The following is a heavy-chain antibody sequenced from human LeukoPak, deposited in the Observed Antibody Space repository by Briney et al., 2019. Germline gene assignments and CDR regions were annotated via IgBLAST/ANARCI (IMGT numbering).Heavy chain of an antibody. D-gene: IGHD5-12*01. CDR1: GYTFTSYG. V-gene: IGHV1-18*01. CDR3: ARDNSVGDSAWWFDP. CDR2: ISAYNGNT. Sequence: ASVKVSCKASGYTFTSYGISWVRQAPGQGLEWMGWISAYNGNTNYAQKLQGRVTMTTDTSTSTAYMELSSLRSEDTAVYYCARDNSVGDSAWWFDPWGQGTLVTVSS. J-gene: IGHJ5*02.